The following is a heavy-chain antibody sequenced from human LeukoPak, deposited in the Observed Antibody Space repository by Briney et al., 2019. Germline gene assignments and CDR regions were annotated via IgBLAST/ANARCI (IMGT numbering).Heavy chain of an antibody. CDR1: GGSISGYY. Sequence: TSETLSLTCSVSGGSISGYYWSWIRQPPGQTLEWIGYIYSSGSTNYNPSLQSRVTMSVDTSMNQFSLKLSSVTAADAAVYYCARAGYSYGTGYYFDYWGQGALVTVSS. CDR2: IYSSGST. J-gene: IGHJ4*02. CDR3: ARAGYSYGTGYYFDY. V-gene: IGHV4-59*01. D-gene: IGHD5-18*01.